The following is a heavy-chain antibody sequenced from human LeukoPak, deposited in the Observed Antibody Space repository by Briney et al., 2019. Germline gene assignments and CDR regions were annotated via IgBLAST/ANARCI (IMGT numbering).Heavy chain of an antibody. J-gene: IGHJ4*02. CDR2: ISGSGGST. V-gene: IGHV3-23*01. CDR3: ATEEIVVVPTACFDY. CDR1: GFTFSSYA. Sequence: PGGSLRLSCAASGFTFSSYAMSWVRQAPGKGLEWVSAISGSGGSTYYADSVKGRFTISRDNSKNTLYLQMNSLRAQDTAVYYCATEEIVVVPTACFDYWGQGTLVTVSS. D-gene: IGHD2-2*01.